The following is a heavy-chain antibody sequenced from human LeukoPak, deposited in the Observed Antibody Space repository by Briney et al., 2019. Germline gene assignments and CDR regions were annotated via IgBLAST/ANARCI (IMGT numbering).Heavy chain of an antibody. J-gene: IGHJ4*02. D-gene: IGHD6-6*01. CDR2: ISSDGSST. Sequence: GGSLRLSCAASAFTFRNHWMHWVRQTPGKGLVWVSRISSDGSSTTYADSVKGRFTISRDNAKNTLYLQMNNLRAEDTAMYYCARDQRVTGRPDIDYWGQGTPVIVSS. CDR1: AFTFRNHW. V-gene: IGHV3-74*03. CDR3: ARDQRVTGRPDIDY.